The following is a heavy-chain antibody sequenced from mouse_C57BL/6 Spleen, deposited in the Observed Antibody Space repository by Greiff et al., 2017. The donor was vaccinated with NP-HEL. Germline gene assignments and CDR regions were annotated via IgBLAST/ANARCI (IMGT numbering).Heavy chain of an antibody. CDR3: VAYYSNYGAMDY. Sequence: EVQLQQSGPELVKPGASVKIPCKASGYTFTDYNMDWVKQSHGKSLEWIGDINPNNGGTIYNQKFKGKATLTVDKSSSTAYMELRSLTSEDTAVYYCVAYYSNYGAMDYWGQGTSVTVSS. J-gene: IGHJ4*01. CDR1: GYTFTDYN. CDR2: INPNNGGT. V-gene: IGHV1-18*01. D-gene: IGHD2-5*01.